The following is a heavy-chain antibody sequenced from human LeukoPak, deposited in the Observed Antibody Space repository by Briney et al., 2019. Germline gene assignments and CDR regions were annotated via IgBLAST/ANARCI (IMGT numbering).Heavy chain of an antibody. V-gene: IGHV3-23*01. CDR2: ISGSGGST. D-gene: IGHD3-10*01. CDR3: AKLGRGANDY. J-gene: IGHJ4*02. CDR1: GFTFSGYA. Sequence: EGSLRLSCAASGFTFSGYAMSWVRQAPGKGLEWVSAISGSGGSTYDEDSVKGRFTISRDNSKNTLYLQMNSLRAEDTAVYYCAKLGRGANDYWGQGTLVTVSS.